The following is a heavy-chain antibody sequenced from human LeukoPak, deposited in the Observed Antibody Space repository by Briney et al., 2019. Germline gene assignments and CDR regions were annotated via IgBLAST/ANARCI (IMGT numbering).Heavy chain of an antibody. D-gene: IGHD2-21*02. V-gene: IGHV4-4*07. J-gene: IGHJ4*02. Sequence: PSETLSLTCTVSGGSISSHYWSWIRQPAGKGLEWIGRIYTSGSTNYNPSLKSRVTMSVDTSKNQFSLKLSSVTAADTAVYYCAMLAYCGGDCYSVGDYWGQGTLVTVSS. CDR3: AMLAYCGGDCYSVGDY. CDR1: GGSISSHY. CDR2: IYTSGST.